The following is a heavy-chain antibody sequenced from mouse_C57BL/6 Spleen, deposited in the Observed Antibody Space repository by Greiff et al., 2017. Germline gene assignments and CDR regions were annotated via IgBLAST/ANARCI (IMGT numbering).Heavy chain of an antibody. CDR1: GYTFTDYE. CDR2: IDPETGGT. Sequence: QVHVKQSGAELVRPGASVTLSCKASGYTFTDYEMHWVKQTPVHGLEWIGAIDPETGGTAYNQKFKGKAILTADKSSSTAYMELRSLTSEDSAVYYCTTITAVGHWGQGATLTVSS. J-gene: IGHJ2*01. CDR3: TTITAVGH. D-gene: IGHD1-1*01. V-gene: IGHV1-15*01.